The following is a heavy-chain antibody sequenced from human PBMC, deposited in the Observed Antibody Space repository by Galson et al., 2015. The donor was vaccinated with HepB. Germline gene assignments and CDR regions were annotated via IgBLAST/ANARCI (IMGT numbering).Heavy chain of an antibody. J-gene: IGHJ4*01. CDR2: IKQDGSEK. D-gene: IGHD3-3*01. V-gene: IGHV3-7*04. CDR3: ARGAERMTIFGLVMIHLDH. Sequence: SLRLSCAASGFTFSSYWMSWVRQAPGKGLEWVANIKQDGSEKYHVDSVKGRFTTSRDNAKNSLYLQMNSLRAEDTAVYYCARGAERMTIFGLVMIHLDHWGHGTLVTVSS. CDR1: GFTFSSYW.